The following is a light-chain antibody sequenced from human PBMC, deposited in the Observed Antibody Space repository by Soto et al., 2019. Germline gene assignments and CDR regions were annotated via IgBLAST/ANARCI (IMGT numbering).Light chain of an antibody. V-gene: IGKV1-12*01. J-gene: IGKJ5*01. CDR1: QSISSW. CDR3: QHGDSFPIT. CDR2: AAS. Sequence: DIQITQSPFSVSASVGDRVTITCRASQSISSWLAWYQQKPGTVPKLLIYAASSLQSGVPSRFSGSGAGTEFTLTITSLQPEDFGTYYCQHGDSFPITFGQGTRLEIK.